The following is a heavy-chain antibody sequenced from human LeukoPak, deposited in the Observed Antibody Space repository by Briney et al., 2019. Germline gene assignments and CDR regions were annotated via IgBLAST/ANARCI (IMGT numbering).Heavy chain of an antibody. CDR3: AKDLSSAITSALVLDV. CDR1: GFTFDDYA. V-gene: IGHV3-9*01. Sequence: GGSLRLSCAASGFTFDDYAMHWVRQAPGKGLEWVSGISWNSGSIGYADSVKGRFTISRDNAKNSLYLQMNSLRAEDTALYYCAKDLSSAITSALVLDVWGQGTTV. J-gene: IGHJ6*02. CDR2: ISWNSGSI. D-gene: IGHD3-22*01.